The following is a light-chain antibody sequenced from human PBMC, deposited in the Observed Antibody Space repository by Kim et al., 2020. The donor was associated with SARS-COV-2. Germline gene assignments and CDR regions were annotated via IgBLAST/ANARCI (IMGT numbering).Light chain of an antibody. J-gene: IGLJ1*01. Sequence: AVGQTIRLTCQGASLRTCFASWYQQKPGQAPVLVLYGKNNRPSGIPDRFSASTSGNTASLTITGAQAEDEADYYCNSRDSSAKRYVFGSGTKVTVL. CDR3: NSRDSSAKRYV. V-gene: IGLV3-19*01. CDR1: SLRTCF. CDR2: GKN.